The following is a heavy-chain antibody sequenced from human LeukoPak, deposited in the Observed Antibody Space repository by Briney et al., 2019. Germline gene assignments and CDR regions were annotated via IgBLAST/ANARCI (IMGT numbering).Heavy chain of an antibody. J-gene: IGHJ5*02. D-gene: IGHD3-3*01. CDR1: GGTFSSYA. Sequence: GASVKVSCKASGGTFSSYAISWVRQAPGQGLEWMGGIIPIFGTANYAQKFQGRVTITADESTSTAYMELSSLRSEDTAVYYCARDYSRGSGPSWFDPWGQGTLVTVSS. V-gene: IGHV1-69*13. CDR3: ARDYSRGSGPSWFDP. CDR2: IIPIFGTA.